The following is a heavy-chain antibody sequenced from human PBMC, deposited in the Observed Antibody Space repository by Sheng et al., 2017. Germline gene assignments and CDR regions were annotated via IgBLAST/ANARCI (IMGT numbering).Heavy chain of an antibody. CDR1: GFTFSNAW. V-gene: IGHV3-15*01. CDR3: TTGLRITMIDPRDAFDI. Sequence: EVQLVESGGGLVKPGGSLRLSCAASGFTFSNAWMSWVRQAPGKGLEWVGRIKSKTDGGTTDYAAPVKGRFTISRDDSKNTLYLQMNSLKTEDTAVYYCTTGLRITMIDPRDAFDIWGQGTMVTVSS. D-gene: IGHD3-22*01. CDR2: IKSKTDGGTT. J-gene: IGHJ3*02.